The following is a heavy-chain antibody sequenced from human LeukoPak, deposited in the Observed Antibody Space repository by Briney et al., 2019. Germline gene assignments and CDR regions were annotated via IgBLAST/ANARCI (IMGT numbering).Heavy chain of an antibody. CDR2: IWYDGSNK. V-gene: IGHV3-33*01. Sequence: GRSLRLSCAASGFTFSSYGMHWVRQAPGKGLEWVAVIWYDGSNKYYADSVKGRFTISRDNSKSTLYLQMNSLRAEDTAVYYCAREGQTYYYGSGSPTDYGMDVWGKGTTVTVSS. CDR1: GFTFSSYG. J-gene: IGHJ6*04. D-gene: IGHD3-10*01. CDR3: AREGQTYYYGSGSPTDYGMDV.